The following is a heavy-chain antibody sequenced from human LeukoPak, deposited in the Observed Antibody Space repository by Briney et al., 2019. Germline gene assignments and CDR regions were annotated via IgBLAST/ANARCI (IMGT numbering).Heavy chain of an antibody. CDR1: GFTVRGNY. D-gene: IGHD6-13*01. CDR2: IYSGGST. CDR3: ARSYSSTWDDAFDI. J-gene: IGHJ3*02. V-gene: IGHV3-53*01. Sequence: GGSLRLSCAASGFTVRGNYMSWVRQAPGKGLEWVSVIYSGGSTYYADSVKGRFTISRDNSKNTLYLQMNSLRAEDTAVYYCARSYSSTWDDAFDIWGQGTMVAVSS.